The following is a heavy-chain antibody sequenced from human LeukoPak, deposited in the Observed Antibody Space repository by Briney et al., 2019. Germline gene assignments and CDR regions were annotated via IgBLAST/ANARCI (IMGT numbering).Heavy chain of an antibody. CDR3: ARAQLESRGYYYYYYYMDV. CDR2: IYYSGST. Sequence: SETLSLTCTVSGGSISSYYWSWIRQPPGKGLEWIGYIYYSGSTNYNPSLKSRVTISVDTSKNQFSPKLSSVTAADTAVYYCARAQLESRGYYYYYYYMDVWGKGTTVTVSS. D-gene: IGHD1-1*01. CDR1: GGSISSYY. V-gene: IGHV4-59*01. J-gene: IGHJ6*03.